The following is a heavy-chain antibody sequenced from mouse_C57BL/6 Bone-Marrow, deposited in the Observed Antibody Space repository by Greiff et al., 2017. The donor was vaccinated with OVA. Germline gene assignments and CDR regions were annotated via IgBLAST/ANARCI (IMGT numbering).Heavy chain of an antibody. CDR1: GYTFTSYW. CDR3: AREEYYGSSRYFDV. Sequence: QVHVKQPGAELVKPGASVKLSCKASGYTFTSYWMHWVKQRPGRGLEWIGRIDPNSGGTKYNEKFKSKATLTVDKPSSTAYMQRSSLTSEDSAVYYCAREEYYGSSRYFDVWGTGTTVTVSS. J-gene: IGHJ1*03. D-gene: IGHD1-1*01. CDR2: IDPNSGGT. V-gene: IGHV1-72*01.